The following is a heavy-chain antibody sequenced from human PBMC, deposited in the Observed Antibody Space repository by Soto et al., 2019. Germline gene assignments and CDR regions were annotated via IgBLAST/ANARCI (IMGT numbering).Heavy chain of an antibody. V-gene: IGHV4-59*08. D-gene: IGHD3-10*01. CDR1: GGSISSYY. J-gene: IGHJ6*02. CDR2: IYYTGTT. Sequence: QVQLQESGPGLVRPSETLSLTCIVSGGSISSYYWSWIRQPPGKGLEWIGYIYYTGTTTYNPSRRGRVTISVDTSKTQISLELSSVTAADTAVYYCARHVFGSEYFYGMDVWGQGTTVTVSS. CDR3: ARHVFGSEYFYGMDV.